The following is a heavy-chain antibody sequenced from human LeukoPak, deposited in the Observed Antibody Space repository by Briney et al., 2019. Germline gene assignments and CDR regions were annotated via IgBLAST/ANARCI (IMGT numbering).Heavy chain of an antibody. CDR3: ARTHVAAAGNYYYYYGMDV. J-gene: IGHJ6*02. D-gene: IGHD6-13*01. CDR1: GYTFTSYG. Sequence: ASVKVSCKASGYTFTSYGISWVRQAPGQGLEGMGWISAYNGNTNYAQKLQGRVTMTTDTSTSTAYMELRSLRSDDTAVYYCARTHVAAAGNYYYYYGMDVWGQGTTVTVSS. CDR2: ISAYNGNT. V-gene: IGHV1-18*01.